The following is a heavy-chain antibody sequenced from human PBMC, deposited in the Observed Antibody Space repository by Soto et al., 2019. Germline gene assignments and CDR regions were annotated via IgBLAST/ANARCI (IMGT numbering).Heavy chain of an antibody. V-gene: IGHV4-31*03. CDR3: ARSSTSANYFDS. D-gene: IGHD2-2*01. J-gene: IGHJ4*02. CDR2: IHYSGST. Sequence: QVQLQESGPGLVKPSQTLSLTCTVSGGSISSGGYYWSWIRQHPGMGLVWSGYIHYSGSTYYNTSPKSRLPISVDPFTNQLSLQLSSVTAADTVVYYCARSSTSANYFDSWGQGTLVTVSS. CDR1: GGSISSGGYY.